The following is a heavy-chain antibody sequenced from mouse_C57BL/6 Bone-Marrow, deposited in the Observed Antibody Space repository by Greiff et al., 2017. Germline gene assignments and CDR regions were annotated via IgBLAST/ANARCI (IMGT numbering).Heavy chain of an antibody. CDR2: IWSDGST. V-gene: IGHV2-6-1*01. Sequence: VQLKESGPGLVAPSQSLSITCTVSGFSLTSYGVHWVRQPPGKGLEWLVVIWSDGSTTYNSALKSRLSISKDNSKSQVFLKMNSLQTDDTAMYYCARHGGEYYGSSLGYWGQGTSVTVSS. J-gene: IGHJ4*01. D-gene: IGHD1-1*01. CDR3: ARHGGEYYGSSLGY. CDR1: GFSLTSYG.